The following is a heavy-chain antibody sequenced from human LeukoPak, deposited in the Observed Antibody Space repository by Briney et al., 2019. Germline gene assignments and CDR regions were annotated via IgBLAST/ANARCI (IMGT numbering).Heavy chain of an antibody. J-gene: IGHJ3*02. CDR3: AGVGATHDAFDI. CDR2: IYYSGST. D-gene: IGHD1-26*01. V-gene: IGHV4-39*01. Sequence: SETLSLTCTVSGGSISSSSYYWGWIRQPPGKGLEWIGSIYYSGSTYYNPSLKSRVTISVDTSKNQFSLKLSSVTAADTAVYYCAGVGATHDAFDIWGQGIMVTVSS. CDR1: GGSISSSSYY.